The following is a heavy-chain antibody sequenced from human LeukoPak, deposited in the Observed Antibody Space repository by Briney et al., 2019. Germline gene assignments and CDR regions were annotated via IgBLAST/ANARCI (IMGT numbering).Heavy chain of an antibody. Sequence: ASVKVSCKASGYTFTSYDINWVRQATGQGLEWMGWMNPNSGNTGYAQKFQGRVTMTRNTSISTAYMELSSLRSEDTAVYYCARAPGGTRLYYYYYMDVWGKGTTVTVSS. CDR1: GYTFTSYD. J-gene: IGHJ6*03. CDR3: ARAPGGTRLYYYYYMDV. V-gene: IGHV1-8*01. D-gene: IGHD3-16*01. CDR2: MNPNSGNT.